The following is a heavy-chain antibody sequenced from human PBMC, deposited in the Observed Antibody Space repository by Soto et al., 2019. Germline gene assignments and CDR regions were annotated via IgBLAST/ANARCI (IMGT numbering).Heavy chain of an antibody. J-gene: IGHJ5*02. CDR2: IIPIFGTA. CDR3: ACLIAVAGTLSNWFDP. V-gene: IGHV1-69*06. Sequence: SVKVSCKASGGTFSSYAISWVRQTPGQGLEWMGGIIPIFGTANYAQKFQGRVTITADKSTSTAYMELSSLRSEDTAVYYCACLIAVAGTLSNWFDPWGQGXLVTVSS. D-gene: IGHD6-19*01. CDR1: GGTFSSYA.